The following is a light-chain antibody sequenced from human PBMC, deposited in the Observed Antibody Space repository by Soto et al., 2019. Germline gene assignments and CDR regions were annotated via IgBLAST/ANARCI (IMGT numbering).Light chain of an antibody. CDR3: QQYGTSFT. V-gene: IGKV3-20*01. J-gene: IGKJ4*01. CDR2: GAS. CDR1: LSVYGRY. Sequence: EIVLTQSPGTLSLSPGERASLSCRASLSVYGRYLAWYQQKPGQAPRLLIFGASRRATGISDRFSGSGSGTDFTLTISRLEPEDFAVYHCQQYGTSFTFGGGTKVEIK.